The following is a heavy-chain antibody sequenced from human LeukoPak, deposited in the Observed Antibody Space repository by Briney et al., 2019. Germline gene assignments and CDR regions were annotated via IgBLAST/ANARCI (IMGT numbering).Heavy chain of an antibody. V-gene: IGHV3-11*01. CDR3: ARVNSGNSEYFDY. CDR1: GFTFSDYY. Sequence: AGGSLRLSCAASGFTFSDYYMSWIRQAPGKGLEWVSYISSSGSTIYYADSVKGRFTISRDNAKNSLYLQMNSLRAEDTAVYYCARVNSGNSEYFDYWGQGTLVTVSS. D-gene: IGHD4-23*01. CDR2: ISSSGSTI. J-gene: IGHJ4*02.